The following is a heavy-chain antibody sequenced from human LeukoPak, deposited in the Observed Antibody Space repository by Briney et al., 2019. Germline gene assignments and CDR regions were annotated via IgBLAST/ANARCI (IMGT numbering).Heavy chain of an antibody. CDR1: GGTFSSYA. Sequence: SVKVSCKASGGTFSSYAISWVRQAPGQGLEWMGGIIPIFGTANYAQKFQGRVTITADESTSTAYMELSSLRSEDTAVYYCAGGVGIVGDLYYFDYWGQGTLVTVSS. J-gene: IGHJ4*02. CDR3: AGGVGIVGDLYYFDY. D-gene: IGHD1-26*01. CDR2: IIPIFGTA. V-gene: IGHV1-69*13.